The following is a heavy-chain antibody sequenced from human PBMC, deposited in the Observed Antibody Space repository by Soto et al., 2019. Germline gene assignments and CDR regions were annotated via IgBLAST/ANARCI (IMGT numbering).Heavy chain of an antibody. CDR1: GYTFTSYY. J-gene: IGHJ6*03. V-gene: IGHV1-46*03. CDR3: ARDLGTVTKDNYMDV. Sequence: ASVKVSCKASGYTFTSYYMHWVRQAPGQGLEWMGIINPSGGSTSYAQKFQGRVTMTRDTSTSTVYMELSSLRSEDTAVYYCARDLGTVTKDNYMDVWGKGTMVTVSS. D-gene: IGHD4-4*01. CDR2: INPSGGST.